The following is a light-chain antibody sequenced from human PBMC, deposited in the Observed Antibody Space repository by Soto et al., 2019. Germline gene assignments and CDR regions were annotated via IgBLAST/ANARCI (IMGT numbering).Light chain of an antibody. CDR3: QQYGSSQWT. CDR1: QSVSSSY. J-gene: IGKJ1*01. V-gene: IGKV3-20*01. CDR2: GAS. Sequence: EIVMTQSPATLSVSPGERATLSCRASQSVSSSYLAWYQQKPGQAPRLLIYGASSRATGIPDRFSGSGSGTDFTLTISRLEPEDFAVYYCQQYGSSQWTFGQGTKVDIK.